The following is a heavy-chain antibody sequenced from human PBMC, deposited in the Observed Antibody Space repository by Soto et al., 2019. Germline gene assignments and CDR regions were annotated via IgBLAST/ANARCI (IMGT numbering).Heavy chain of an antibody. Sequence: PGGSLRLSCEVSGLTFSAYWMHWVRQVPGKGLIWVSRISDDGSTTTYADSVKGRFTISRDNAKNTLYPQMNSLRADDTGLYYCTRGPRVSSTGTGAHWGQGTLVTVSS. CDR1: GLTFSAYW. CDR3: TRGPRVSSTGTGAH. J-gene: IGHJ4*02. CDR2: ISDDGSTT. D-gene: IGHD1-1*01. V-gene: IGHV3-74*01.